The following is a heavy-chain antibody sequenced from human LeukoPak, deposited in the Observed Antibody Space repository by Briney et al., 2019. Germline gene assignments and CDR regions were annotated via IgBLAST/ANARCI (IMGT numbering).Heavy chain of an antibody. Sequence: QTGGSLRLSCAASGFTFSTSAMTWVRQAPGKGLEWVSGISGSGVTDYADSVKGRFTISRDNSKNTLYLQMNSLRAEDTAVYYCAKAPYDFWSGWSVGYWGQGTLVTVSS. CDR2: ISGSGVT. CDR3: AKAPYDFWSGWSVGY. CDR1: GFTFSTSA. J-gene: IGHJ4*02. D-gene: IGHD3-3*01. V-gene: IGHV3-23*01.